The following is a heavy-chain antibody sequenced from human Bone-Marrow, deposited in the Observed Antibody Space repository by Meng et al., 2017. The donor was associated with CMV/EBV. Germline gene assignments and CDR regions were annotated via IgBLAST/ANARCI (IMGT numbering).Heavy chain of an antibody. CDR3: VSELQFTYFDY. J-gene: IGHJ4*02. Sequence: GESLKISCAASGFTFSSYSMNWVRQAPGKGLEWVSAISGSGGSTYYADSVKGRFTISRDNSKNTLYLQMNSLRAEDTAVYYCVSELQFTYFDYWGQGTLVTASS. CDR2: ISGSGGST. V-gene: IGHV3-23*01. CDR1: GFTFSSYS. D-gene: IGHD5-24*01.